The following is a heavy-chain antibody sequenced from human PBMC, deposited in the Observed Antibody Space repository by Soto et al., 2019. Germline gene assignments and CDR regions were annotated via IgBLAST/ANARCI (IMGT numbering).Heavy chain of an antibody. Sequence: QVQLQESGPGLMKPSETLSLTCTVSGGSLSGHYWSWIRQSPSKGLEWIAYVHYSGTTNYNPSLRSRVTIPLATSTNHFSLTLNSVTAADTAVYYCVRTLTSGSHASWGQGSLVAVAS. CDR1: GGSLSGHY. D-gene: IGHD3-10*01. CDR3: VRTLTSGSHAS. J-gene: IGHJ4*02. V-gene: IGHV4-59*11. CDR2: VHYSGTT.